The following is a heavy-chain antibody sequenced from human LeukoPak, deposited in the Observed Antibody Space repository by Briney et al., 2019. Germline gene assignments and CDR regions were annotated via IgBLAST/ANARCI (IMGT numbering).Heavy chain of an antibody. J-gene: IGHJ4*02. CDR3: AREDDFWSGYFHLDY. CDR2: IYTSGST. CDR1: GGSISSGSYY. Sequence: SETLSLTCTVSGGSISSGSYYWSWIRQPAGKGLEWIGRIYTSGSTNYNSSLKSRVTISVDTSKNQFSLKLSSVTAADTAVYYCAREDDFWSGYFHLDYWGQGTLVTVSS. V-gene: IGHV4-61*02. D-gene: IGHD3-3*01.